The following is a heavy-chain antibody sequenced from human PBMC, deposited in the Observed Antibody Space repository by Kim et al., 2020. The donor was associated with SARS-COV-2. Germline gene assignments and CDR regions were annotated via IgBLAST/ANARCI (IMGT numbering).Heavy chain of an antibody. V-gene: IGHV3-7*01. CDR3: ARDGAS. J-gene: IGHJ5*02. D-gene: IGHD3-10*01. CDR2: YGSKI. Sequence: YGSKISYADSVRGRLTIARDNAESSLYLQMNSLRAEDTAMYYCARDGASWGQGTLVTVSS.